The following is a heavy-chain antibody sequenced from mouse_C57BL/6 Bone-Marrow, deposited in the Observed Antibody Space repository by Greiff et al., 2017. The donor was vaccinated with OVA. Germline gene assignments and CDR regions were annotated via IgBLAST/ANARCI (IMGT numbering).Heavy chain of an antibody. CDR1: GYTFTSYT. CDR3: ARRGYFDV. V-gene: IGHV1-4*01. J-gene: IGHJ1*03. CDR2: LNTSSGYT. Sequence: QVQLQQSGADLARPGASVKMSCKASGYTFTSYTMPWVKQRPGQGLEWIGYLNTSSGYTKYNQKFKDKATLTADKSSSTAYMQLSSLTSEDSAVYYCARRGYFDVWGTGTTVTVSS.